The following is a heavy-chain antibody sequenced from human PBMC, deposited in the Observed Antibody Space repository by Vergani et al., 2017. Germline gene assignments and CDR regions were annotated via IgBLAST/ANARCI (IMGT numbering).Heavy chain of an antibody. Sequence: QVQLVQSGSEVRKPGASVKVSCQVSGYSLTELTIHWVRQAPGKGLEWMGGFDPEHGEVTFAHHIQGRVTMTEDRSTDTAYIELSSLRPEDTALYYCAIVTDYDDSSGYYLDYWGQGTLVTVSS. CDR1: GYSLTELT. CDR2: FDPEHGEV. J-gene: IGHJ4*02. CDR3: AIVTDYDDSSGYYLDY. V-gene: IGHV1-24*01. D-gene: IGHD3-22*01.